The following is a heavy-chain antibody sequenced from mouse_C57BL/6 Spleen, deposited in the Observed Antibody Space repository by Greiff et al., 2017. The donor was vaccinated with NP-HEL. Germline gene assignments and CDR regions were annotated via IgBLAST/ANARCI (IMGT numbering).Heavy chain of an antibody. D-gene: IGHD1-1*01. J-gene: IGHJ2*01. CDR2: INPGSGGN. CDR3: ARSYYGSSYDFDY. Sequence: VKLQESGAELVRPGTSVKVSCKASGYAFTNYLIEWVKQRPGQGLEWIGVINPGSGGNNYNEKFKGKAKLTADKSSSTAYMQLSSLTSEDSAVYFCARSYYGSSYDFDYWGQGTTLTVSS. V-gene: IGHV1-54*01. CDR1: GYAFTNYL.